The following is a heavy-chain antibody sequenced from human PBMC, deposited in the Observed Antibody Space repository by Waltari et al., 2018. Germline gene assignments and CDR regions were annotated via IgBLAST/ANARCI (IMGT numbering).Heavy chain of an antibody. CDR2: ITRQATT. CDR1: GFSIGSSA. Sequence: EVQFLESGGDLVQPGGSLRLSCAASGFSIGSSAMSWVRQAPGRGPGWGASITRQATTYYAGSGRCRFAISRDESDNKLYLQMSGLRAEDTAMYYCAKDHASSGWPTFDSWGQGTQVTVSS. CDR3: AKDHASSGWPTFDS. V-gene: IGHV3-23*01. J-gene: IGHJ4*02. D-gene: IGHD6-19*01.